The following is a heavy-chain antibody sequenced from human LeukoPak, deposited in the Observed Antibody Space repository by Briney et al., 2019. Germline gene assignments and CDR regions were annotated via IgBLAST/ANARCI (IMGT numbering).Heavy chain of an antibody. CDR3: AQTTWETINWPLFDY. J-gene: IGHJ4*02. Sequence: GGSLRLSCAASGFTFSDHAMSWVRQAPGEGLEWVSSISASGATTDYADSVKGRVTISRDNSRNTLFLQMNSLRAEDSAVYYCAQTTWETINWPLFDYWGQGTLVTVSS. V-gene: IGHV3-23*01. D-gene: IGHD1-20*01. CDR2: ISASGATT. CDR1: GFTFSDHA.